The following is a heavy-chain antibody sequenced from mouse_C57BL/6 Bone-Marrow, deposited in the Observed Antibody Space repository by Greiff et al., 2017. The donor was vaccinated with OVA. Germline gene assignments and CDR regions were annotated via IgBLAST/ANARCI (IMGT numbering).Heavy chain of an antibody. J-gene: IGHJ4*01. D-gene: IGHD5-1*01. CDR2: IDPENGDT. CDR3: TTREYDCAMDY. V-gene: IGHV14-4*01. CDR1: GFTITDDY. Sequence: EVQLQQSGAELVRPGASVKLSCTASGFTITDDYMHWVKQRPEQGLEWIGWIDPENGDTEYASKFQGKATITAETSSNTAYLQLSSLTSEDTAVYYCTTREYDCAMDYWGQGTAVTVSA.